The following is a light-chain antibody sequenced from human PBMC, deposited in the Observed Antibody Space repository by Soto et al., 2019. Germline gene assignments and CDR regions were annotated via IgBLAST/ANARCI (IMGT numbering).Light chain of an antibody. Sequence: DIQMTQSPSTLSASVGDRVTITCRASQSISSWLAWYQQKPGKAPKLLIYKASSLESGVPSRFSGSGSGTEFTLNISSLQPDDFDTYYCKQYNSYPWTFGQGTKVEIK. CDR3: KQYNSYPWT. CDR1: QSISSW. J-gene: IGKJ1*01. V-gene: IGKV1-5*03. CDR2: KAS.